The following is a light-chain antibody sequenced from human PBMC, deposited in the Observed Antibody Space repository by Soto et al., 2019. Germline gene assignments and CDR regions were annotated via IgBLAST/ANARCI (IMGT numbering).Light chain of an antibody. CDR3: QAWDDTTGVV. CDR2: LDT. Sequence: SYELTQPPSVSVSPGQTASITCSGGDLGNRYACWYQQKPGQSPVLVIYLDTKRPSGIPERFSGSNSGNTATLTISGTQAVDEGDYCCQAWDDTTGVVFGGGTKLTVL. J-gene: IGLJ2*01. CDR1: DLGNRY. V-gene: IGLV3-1*01.